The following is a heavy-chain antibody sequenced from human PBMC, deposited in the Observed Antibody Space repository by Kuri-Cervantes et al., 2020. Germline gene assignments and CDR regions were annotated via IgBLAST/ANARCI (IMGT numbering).Heavy chain of an antibody. J-gene: IGHJ4*02. CDR1: GFTFSNYG. V-gene: IGHV3-33*01. CDR3: ARDPSSGWQPLDY. CDR2: IWYDGSNK. D-gene: IGHD6-19*01. Sequence: GGSLRLSCAASGFTFSNYGLNWVRQAPGKGLEWVAVIWYDGSNKYYADSVKGRFTISRDNSKNTLYLQMNSLRAEDTAVYYCARDPSSGWQPLDYWGQGTLVTVSS.